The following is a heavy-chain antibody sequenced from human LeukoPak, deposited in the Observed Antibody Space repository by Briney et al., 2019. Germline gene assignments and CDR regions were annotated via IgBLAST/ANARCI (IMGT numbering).Heavy chain of an antibody. CDR2: FDPEDGET. V-gene: IGHV1-24*01. CDR1: GYTRTKLS. CDR3: ATALYMSPALLLYYFDY. Sequence: ASVKVSCKVSGYTRTKLSMHWVRQAPGKGLEWMGGFDPEDGETIYAQKFQGRVAMTEDTFTDTAYMELGSLRSEDTAVYFCATALYMSPALLLYYFDYWGQGTLVTVSS. D-gene: IGHD2-2*01. J-gene: IGHJ4*02.